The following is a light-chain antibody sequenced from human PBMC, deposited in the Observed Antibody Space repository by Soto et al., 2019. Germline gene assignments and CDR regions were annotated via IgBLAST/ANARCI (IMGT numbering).Light chain of an antibody. J-gene: IGKJ1*01. CDR3: QQYKTYST. V-gene: IGKV1-5*03. CDR1: QTISTS. CDR2: KAS. Sequence: DVKMPQSQSTLSASVGDRVTITFRATQTISTSLAWYQQIPGRAPKLLIYKASILDTGVPSRFSGSGSGTEFTLTISSLQPDDFATYYCQQYKTYSTFGQGTKVDIK.